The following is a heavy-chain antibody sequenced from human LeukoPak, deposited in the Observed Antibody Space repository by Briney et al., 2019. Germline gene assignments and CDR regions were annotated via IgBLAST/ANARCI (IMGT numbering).Heavy chain of an antibody. Sequence: PSETLSLTCAVFNGAFSGYQWSWVRQPPGKGLEWIGEINHSGNTIYNPSLKSRVSISVDTSKNQFSLKLSSVTAADTAVYYCARDKGDYVAFDYWGQGTPVTVSS. CDR1: NGAFSGYQ. V-gene: IGHV4-34*01. J-gene: IGHJ4*02. D-gene: IGHD4-17*01. CDR2: INHSGNT. CDR3: ARDKGDYVAFDY.